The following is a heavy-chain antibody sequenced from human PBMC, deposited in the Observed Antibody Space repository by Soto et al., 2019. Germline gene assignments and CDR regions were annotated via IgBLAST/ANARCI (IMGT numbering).Heavy chain of an antibody. CDR1: GYTFTSYD. Sequence: QVQLVQSGAEVKKPGASVKVSCKASGYTFTSYDINWVRQATGQGLEWMGWMNPNSGNTGYAQKFQGRVTMTRNTSISTAYMELSSLRSEDTAVYYCATYDYGDSPYYYYYGMDVWGQGTTVTVSS. D-gene: IGHD4-17*01. J-gene: IGHJ6*02. CDR3: ATYDYGDSPYYYYYGMDV. V-gene: IGHV1-8*01. CDR2: MNPNSGNT.